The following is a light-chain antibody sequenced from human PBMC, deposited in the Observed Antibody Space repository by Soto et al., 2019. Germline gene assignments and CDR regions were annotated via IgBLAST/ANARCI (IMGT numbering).Light chain of an antibody. CDR2: GAS. CDR1: QSLSTD. J-gene: IGKJ3*01. V-gene: IGKV3D-15*01. CDR3: QYYGTWPT. Sequence: EIVMTQSPATLSVSPGEGVTLSCRASQSLSTDLAWYQQKPGQAPRLLIYGASTSATGIPARFSGSGSGTDFTLTISSLQSEDSAVYHCQYYGTWPTFGPGTKVEIK.